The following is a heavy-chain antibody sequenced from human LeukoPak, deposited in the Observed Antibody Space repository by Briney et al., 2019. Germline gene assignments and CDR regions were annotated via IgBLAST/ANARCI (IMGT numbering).Heavy chain of an antibody. Sequence: SQTLSLTCAISGDSVSSNSAAWNWIRQSPSRGLEWLGRTYYRSKWYNDYAVSVKSRITINPDTSKNQFSLQLNSVTPEDTAVYYCARRYYYDSSGYYSRTSNWFDPWGQGTLVTVSS. CDR2: TYYRSKWYN. CDR3: ARRYYYDSSGYYSRTSNWFDP. D-gene: IGHD3-22*01. V-gene: IGHV6-1*01. J-gene: IGHJ5*02. CDR1: GDSVSSNSAA.